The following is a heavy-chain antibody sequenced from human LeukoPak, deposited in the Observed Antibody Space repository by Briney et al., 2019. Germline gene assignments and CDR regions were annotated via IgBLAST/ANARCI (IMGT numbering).Heavy chain of an antibody. Sequence: SETLSLTCTVSGGSISSYYWSWIRQPAGKGLEWIGRIYTSGSTNYNPSLKSRVTMSVDTSKNQFPLKLSSVTAADTAVYYCARMIIAAAGTTATYFDYWGQGTLVTVSS. D-gene: IGHD6-13*01. J-gene: IGHJ4*02. CDR3: ARMIIAAAGTTATYFDY. CDR1: GGSISSYY. CDR2: IYTSGST. V-gene: IGHV4-4*07.